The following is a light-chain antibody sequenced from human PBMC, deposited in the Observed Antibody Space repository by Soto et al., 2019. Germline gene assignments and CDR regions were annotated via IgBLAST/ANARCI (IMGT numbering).Light chain of an antibody. CDR1: QAVSSN. CDR3: QQYNNWPPLT. CDR2: GAS. J-gene: IGKJ4*01. V-gene: IGKV3-15*01. Sequence: EIVMTQSPATLSVSPGDTATLSCRASQAVSSNLAWYQQKPGQAPRLLMYGASTRATGIPARFSGSGSGTYFTLTISSLQSEAFAVYYCQQYNNWPPLTFGGGTKVEMK.